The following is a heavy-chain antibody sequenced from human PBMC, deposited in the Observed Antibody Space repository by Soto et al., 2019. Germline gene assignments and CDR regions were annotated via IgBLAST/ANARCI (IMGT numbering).Heavy chain of an antibody. CDR3: ASSSPEFDAFDI. CDR2: IWYDGSNK. V-gene: IGHV3-33*01. Sequence: GGSLRLSCAASGFTFSSYGMHWVRQAPGKGLEWVAVIWYDGSNKYYADSVKGRFTISRDNSKNTLYLQMNSLRAEDTAVYYCASSSPEFDAFDIWGQGTMVTVSS. CDR1: GFTFSSYG. D-gene: IGHD6-13*01. J-gene: IGHJ3*02.